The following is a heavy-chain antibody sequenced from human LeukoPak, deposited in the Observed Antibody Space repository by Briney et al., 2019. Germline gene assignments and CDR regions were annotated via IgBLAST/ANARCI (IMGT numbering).Heavy chain of an antibody. D-gene: IGHD6-6*01. J-gene: IGHJ4*02. CDR2: ISSSSSTI. CDR1: GFTFSSYS. CDR3: ARDHPYSSSYHFDY. V-gene: IGHV3-48*01. Sequence: GGSLRLSCAASGFTFSSYSMNWVRQAPGKGLEWVSYISSSSSTIYYADSVKGRFTISRDNAKNSLYLQMNSLRAEDTAVYYCARDHPYSSSYHFDYWGQGTLVTVSS.